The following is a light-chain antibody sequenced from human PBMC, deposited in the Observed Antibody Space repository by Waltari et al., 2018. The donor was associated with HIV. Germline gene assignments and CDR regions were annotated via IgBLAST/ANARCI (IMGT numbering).Light chain of an antibody. CDR1: NIGGKS. CDR2: DDR. V-gene: IGLV3-21*04. Sequence: VLTQPPSVAVAPGMTATITCGGDNIGGKSVHWYQQKPGQAPVGVIYDDRVRPSEIPWRFSGSNSGNTATLTISGVEVGDEADYSCHVWDSRSDVVFGGGTKLTVL. CDR3: HVWDSRSDVV. J-gene: IGLJ3*02.